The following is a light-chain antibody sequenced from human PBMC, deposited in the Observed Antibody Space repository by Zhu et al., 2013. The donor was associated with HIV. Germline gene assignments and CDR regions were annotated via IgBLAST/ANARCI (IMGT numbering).Light chain of an antibody. Sequence: QSALTQPPSASGSPGQSVTISCTGTTSDIGTYNYVSWYRQHPGNVPQVIISDVRDRPSGVPDRFSGSKSGTSASLAISGLQSEDEADYYCASWDDSLSGVLFGGGTKLTVL. V-gene: IGLV2-11*01. CDR1: TSDIGTYNY. CDR3: ASWDDSLSGVL. J-gene: IGLJ2*01. CDR2: DVR.